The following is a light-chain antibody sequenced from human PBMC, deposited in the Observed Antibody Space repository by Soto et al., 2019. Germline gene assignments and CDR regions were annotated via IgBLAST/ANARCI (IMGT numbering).Light chain of an antibody. J-gene: IGKJ1*01. CDR3: QQTFSIPRT. CDR2: ETS. CDR1: QNVRSY. V-gene: IGKV1-39*01. Sequence: DMQMTQSPSSLSASVGDRVTIACRASQNVRSYLNWYQQKPGKAPDLLIYETSTLQSGVPSRFSGTGYGTDFTLTISSLQPEDFATYYCQQTFSIPRTFGHGTKVDI.